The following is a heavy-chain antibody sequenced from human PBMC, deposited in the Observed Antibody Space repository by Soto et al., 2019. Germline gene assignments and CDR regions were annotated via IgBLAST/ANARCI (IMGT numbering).Heavy chain of an antibody. V-gene: IGHV4-4*02. Sequence: SETLSLTCAVSSGSISSSNWWSWVRQPPGKGLEWIGEIYHSGSTNYNPSLKSRVTISVDKSKNQFSLKLSSVTAADTAVYYCARVGIAVAESNWFDPWGQGTLVTVSS. CDR2: IYHSGST. D-gene: IGHD6-19*01. CDR3: ARVGIAVAESNWFDP. CDR1: SGSISSSNW. J-gene: IGHJ5*02.